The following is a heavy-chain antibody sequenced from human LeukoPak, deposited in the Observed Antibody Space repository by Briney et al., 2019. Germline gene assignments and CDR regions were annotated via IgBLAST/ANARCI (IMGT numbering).Heavy chain of an antibody. D-gene: IGHD1-26*01. Sequence: GRSLRLSCAASGFTFSSYGMHWVRQAPGKGLEWVAVISYDGSNKYYADSVKGRFTISRDNSKNTLYLQMNSLRAEDTAVYYCASHDGSSPFDYWGQGTLVTVSS. CDR3: ASHDGSSPFDY. V-gene: IGHV3-30*03. CDR2: ISYDGSNK. CDR1: GFTFSSYG. J-gene: IGHJ4*02.